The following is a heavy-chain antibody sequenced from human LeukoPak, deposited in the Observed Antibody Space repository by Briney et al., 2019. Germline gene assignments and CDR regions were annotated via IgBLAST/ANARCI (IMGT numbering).Heavy chain of an antibody. D-gene: IGHD6-25*01. CDR1: GFTFSSYG. Sequence: GGSLRLSCAASGFTFSSYGMHWVRQAPGKGLEWVAVIWYDGSNKYYADSVKGRFTISRDNSKNTLYLQMNSLRAEDTAVYYCARGDSSGSYFDYWGQGTLVTVSS. CDR2: IWYDGSNK. CDR3: ARGDSSGSYFDY. V-gene: IGHV3-33*01. J-gene: IGHJ4*02.